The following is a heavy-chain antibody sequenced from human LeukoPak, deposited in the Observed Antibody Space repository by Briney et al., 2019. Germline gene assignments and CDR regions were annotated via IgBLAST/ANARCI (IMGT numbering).Heavy chain of an antibody. CDR2: INHSGST. CDR1: GGSFSGYY. CDR3: AGAPLLLRLGELSSDY. J-gene: IGHJ4*02. D-gene: IGHD3-16*02. V-gene: IGHV4-34*01. Sequence: SETLSLTCAVYGGSFSGYYWSWIRQPPGKGLEWIGEINHSGSTNYNPSLKSRVTISVDTSKNQFSLKLSSVTAADTAVYYCAGAPLLLRLGELSSDYWGQGTLVTVSS.